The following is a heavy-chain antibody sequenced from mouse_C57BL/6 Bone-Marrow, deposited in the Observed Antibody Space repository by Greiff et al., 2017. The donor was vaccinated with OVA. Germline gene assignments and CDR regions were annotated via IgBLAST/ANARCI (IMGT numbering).Heavy chain of an antibody. D-gene: IGHD2-4*01. Sequence: EVKLMESGGGLVQSGRSLRLSCATSGFTFSDFYMEWVRQAPGKGLEWIAASRNKANDYTTEYSASVKGRFIVSRDTSQSILYLQMNALRAEDTAIYYCARDADYDHYYAMDYWGQGTSVTVSS. CDR1: GFTFSDFY. CDR2: SRNKANDYTT. CDR3: ARDADYDHYYAMDY. V-gene: IGHV7-1*01. J-gene: IGHJ4*01.